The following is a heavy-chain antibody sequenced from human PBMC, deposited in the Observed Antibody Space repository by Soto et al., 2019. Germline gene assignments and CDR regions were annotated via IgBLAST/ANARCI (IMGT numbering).Heavy chain of an antibody. CDR1: GGSISSYY. J-gene: IGHJ4*02. CDR3: ARGKGPDYYDSSGYPSVEYYFDY. Sequence: PSETLSLTCTVSGGSISSYYWSWIRQPPGKGLEWIGYIYYSGSTNYNPSLKSRVTISVDTSKNPFSLKLSSVTAADTAVYYCARGKGPDYYDSSGYPSVEYYFDYWGQGTLVTVSS. CDR2: IYYSGST. D-gene: IGHD3-22*01. V-gene: IGHV4-59*01.